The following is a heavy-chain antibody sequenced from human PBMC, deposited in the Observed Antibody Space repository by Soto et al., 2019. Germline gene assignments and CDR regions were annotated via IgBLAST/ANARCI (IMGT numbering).Heavy chain of an antibody. CDR3: ARESEDLTSNFDY. CDR2: IYPGDSDM. J-gene: IGHJ4*02. V-gene: IGHV5-51*01. CDR1: GYSFSNHW. Sequence: PGESLKISCEGVGYSFSNHWIAWVRQMPEKGLEWMGTIYPGDSDMRYSPSFRGQVTISVDKSINTAYLQWGSLRAEDTAVYYCARESEDLTSNFDYWGQGTLVTVSS.